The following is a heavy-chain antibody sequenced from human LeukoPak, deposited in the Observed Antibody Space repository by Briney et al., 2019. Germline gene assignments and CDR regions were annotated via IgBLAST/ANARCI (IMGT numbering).Heavy chain of an antibody. J-gene: IGHJ4*02. CDR2: ISSSSSYI. CDR3: AREMIVSSGYFRY. D-gene: IGHD3-22*01. V-gene: IGHV3-21*01. CDR1: GFTFSSFS. Sequence: GGSLRLSCAACGFTFSSFSMNWVRQAPGKGLEWVSSISSSSSYIYYADSGKGRFTISRDNAKNSLYLQMNSLRAEDTAVYYCAREMIVSSGYFRYWGQGTLVTVSS.